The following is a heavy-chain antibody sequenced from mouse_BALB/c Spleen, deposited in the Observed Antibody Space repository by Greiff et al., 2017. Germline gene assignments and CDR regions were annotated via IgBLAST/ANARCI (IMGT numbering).Heavy chain of an antibody. D-gene: IGHD2-14*01. CDR1: GFTFSSFG. J-gene: IGHJ1*01. CDR3: ARDYRYDVVYWYFDV. CDR2: ISSGSSTI. Sequence: EVKLVESGGGLVQPGGSRKLSCAASGFTFSSFGMHWVRQAPEKGLEWVAYISSGSSTIYYADTVKGRFTISRDNPKNTLFLQMTSLRSEDTAMYYCARDYRYDVVYWYFDVWGAGTTVTVSS. V-gene: IGHV5-17*02.